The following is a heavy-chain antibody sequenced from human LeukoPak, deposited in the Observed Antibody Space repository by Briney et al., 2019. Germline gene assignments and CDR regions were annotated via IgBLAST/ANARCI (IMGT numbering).Heavy chain of an antibody. CDR3: ARDSPWLDLYYDY. V-gene: IGHV3-64*01. CDR1: GFTFSSYA. CDR2: ISSNGGST. J-gene: IGHJ4*02. Sequence: QSGGSLRLSCAASGFTFSSYAMHWVRQAPGKGLEYVSAISSNGGSTYYANSVKGRFTISRDNSKNTLYLQMGSPRAEDMAVYYCARDSPWLDLYYDYWGQGTLVTVSS. D-gene: IGHD6-19*01.